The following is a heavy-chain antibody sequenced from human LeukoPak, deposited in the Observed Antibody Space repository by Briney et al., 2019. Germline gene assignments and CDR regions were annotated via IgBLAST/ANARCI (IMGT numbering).Heavy chain of an antibody. Sequence: ASVKVSCKASGYTFTSYDINWVRQATGQGLEWMGWMNPNSGNTGYAQKFQGRVTMTRNTSISTAYMELSSLRSEDTAVYYCARVRGVAGTYYYYYYMDVWGKGTTVTVSS. CDR1: GYTFTSYD. J-gene: IGHJ6*03. D-gene: IGHD6-19*01. CDR3: ARVRGVAGTYYYYYYMDV. CDR2: MNPNSGNT. V-gene: IGHV1-8*01.